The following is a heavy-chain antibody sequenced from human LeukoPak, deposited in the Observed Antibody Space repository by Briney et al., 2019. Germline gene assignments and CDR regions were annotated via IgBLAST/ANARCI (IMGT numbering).Heavy chain of an antibody. Sequence: PGGSLRLSCAASGXTVSNNYMTWVRQAPGKGLEWVSVIYSVGSTYYADSVKGRFTISRDNSKNTLYLQMNSLKGEDTAVYYCARDGYSGSTYFEYWGQGTLVTVSS. D-gene: IGHD5-12*01. CDR2: IYSVGST. CDR3: ARDGYSGSTYFEY. V-gene: IGHV3-53*01. J-gene: IGHJ4*02. CDR1: GXTVSNNY.